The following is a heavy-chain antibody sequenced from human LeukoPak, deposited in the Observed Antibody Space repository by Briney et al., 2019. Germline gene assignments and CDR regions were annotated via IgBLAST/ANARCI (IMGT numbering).Heavy chain of an antibody. CDR2: MYYSGTT. V-gene: IGHV4-39*01. D-gene: IGHD3-10*01. CDR3: ARGTLYDY. Sequence: SETLFLTCIVSGGSISTNSFSWGWIRQAPGKGLEWIGSMYYSGTTYYNLSLRSRVTISVDTSKNQFSLELSSVTAADTAVYYCARGTLYDYWGQGTLVTVSS. J-gene: IGHJ4*02. CDR1: GGSISTNSFS.